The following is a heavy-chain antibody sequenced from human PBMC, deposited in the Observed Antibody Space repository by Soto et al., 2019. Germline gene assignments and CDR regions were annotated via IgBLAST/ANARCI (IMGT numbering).Heavy chain of an antibody. Sequence: SETLSLTCTVSGGSISSGDYYWSWIRQPPGKGLEWIGYIYYSGSTNYNPSLKGRVTISVDTSKNQFSLKLSSVTAADTAVYYCARAPHYDYYYYGMDVWGQGTTVTVSS. CDR2: IYYSGST. CDR1: GGSISSGDYY. J-gene: IGHJ6*02. V-gene: IGHV4-61*08. CDR3: ARAPHYDYYYYGMDV. D-gene: IGHD3-16*01.